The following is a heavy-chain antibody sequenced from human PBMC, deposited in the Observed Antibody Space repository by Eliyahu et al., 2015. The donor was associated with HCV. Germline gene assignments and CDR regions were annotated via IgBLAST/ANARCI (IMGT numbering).Heavy chain of an antibody. CDR1: GYSFTSYW. CDR2: IDPSDSYT. V-gene: IGHV5-10-1*03. Sequence: EVQLVQSGAEVKKPGESLRISCKGSGYSFTSYWISWVRQMPGKGLEWMGRIDPSDSYTNYSPSFQGHVTISADKSISTAYLQWSSLKASDTAMYYCARHINEGIAAAGSYYYYGMDVWGQGTTVTVSS. J-gene: IGHJ6*02. D-gene: IGHD6-13*01. CDR3: ARHINEGIAAAGSYYYYGMDV.